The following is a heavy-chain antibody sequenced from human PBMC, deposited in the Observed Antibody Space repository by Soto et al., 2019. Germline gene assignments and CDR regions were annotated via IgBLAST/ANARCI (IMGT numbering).Heavy chain of an antibody. CDR1: GFTFSSYA. J-gene: IGHJ6*02. CDR2: ISGSGGST. D-gene: IGHD4-17*01. V-gene: IGHV3-23*01. Sequence: GGSLRLSCAASGFTFSSYAMSWVRQAPGKGLEWVSAISGSGGSTYYADSVKGRFTISRDNSKNTLYLQMNSLRDEDTAVYYCAKAPATTVTNYYYYYGMDVWGQGTTVTVSS. CDR3: AKAPATTVTNYYYYYGMDV.